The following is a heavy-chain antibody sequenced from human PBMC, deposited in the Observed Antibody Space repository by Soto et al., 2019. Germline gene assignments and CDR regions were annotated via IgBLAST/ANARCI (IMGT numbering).Heavy chain of an antibody. CDR3: ARHHGSGSYYYFDY. CDR1: GGSISSYY. J-gene: IGHJ4*02. Sequence: SETLSLTCTVSGGSISSYYWSWIRQPPGKGLEWIGYIYYSGSTNYNPSLKSRVTISVDTSKNQFSLKRSSVTAADTAVYYCARHHGSGSYYYFDYWGQGTLVTVSS. V-gene: IGHV4-59*08. CDR2: IYYSGST. D-gene: IGHD3-10*01.